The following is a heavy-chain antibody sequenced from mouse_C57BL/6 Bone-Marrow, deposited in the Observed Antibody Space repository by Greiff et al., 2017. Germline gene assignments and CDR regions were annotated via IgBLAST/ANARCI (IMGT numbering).Heavy chain of an antibody. CDR3: ARWGDYYGPWFAY. D-gene: IGHD1-1*01. V-gene: IGHV1-75*01. J-gene: IGHJ3*01. Sequence: VQLQQSGPELVKPGASVKISCKASGYTFTDYYINWVKQRPGQGLEWIGWIFPGSGSTYYNEKFKGKATLTVDKASSTAYMLLSSLTSEDSAVYFCARWGDYYGPWFAYWGQGTLVTVSA. CDR1: GYTFTDYY. CDR2: IFPGSGST.